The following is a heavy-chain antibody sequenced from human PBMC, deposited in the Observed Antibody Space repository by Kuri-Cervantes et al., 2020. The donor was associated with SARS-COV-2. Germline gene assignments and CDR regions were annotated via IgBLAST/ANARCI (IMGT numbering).Heavy chain of an antibody. V-gene: IGHV3-11*01. CDR3: ARMGLPGWYYYYGMDV. Sequence: GGSLRLSCAASGFTFSDYYMSWIRQAPGKGLEWVSYISSSGSTIYYADSVKGRFTISRDNAKNSLYLQMNSLRAEDTAVYYCARMGLPGWYYYYGMDVWGQGTTVTVSS. CDR1: GFTFSDYY. CDR2: ISSSGSTI. J-gene: IGHJ6*02. D-gene: IGHD2-15*01.